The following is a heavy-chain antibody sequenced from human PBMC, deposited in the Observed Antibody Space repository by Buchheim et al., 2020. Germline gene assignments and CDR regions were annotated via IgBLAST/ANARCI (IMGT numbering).Heavy chain of an antibody. CDR2: INTDGTVT. D-gene: IGHD3-10*01. CDR3: ARGGTSGSLDY. CDR1: GFTFSSYW. V-gene: IGHV3-74*01. Sequence: EVQLVDSGGGLVQPGGSLRLSCAASGFTFSSYWMHWVRQAPGKGPVWVSRINTDGTVTSYADSVKGRFTISRDNARNTLYLQMNSLEAEDTAVYFCARGGTSGSLDYWGQGTL. J-gene: IGHJ4*02.